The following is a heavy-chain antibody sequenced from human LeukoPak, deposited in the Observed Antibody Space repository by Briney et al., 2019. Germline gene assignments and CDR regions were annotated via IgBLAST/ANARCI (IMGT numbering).Heavy chain of an antibody. Sequence: GGSLRLSCAASRFTFSSYAMHWVRQAPGKGLEWVAFISYDGSNKYYADSVKGRFTISRVNSKNTLYLQMNSLRAEDTAVYCCARQNSGSYYDYWGQGTLVTVSS. CDR3: ARQNSGSYYDY. J-gene: IGHJ4*02. V-gene: IGHV3-30*04. D-gene: IGHD1-26*01. CDR1: RFTFSSYA. CDR2: ISYDGSNK.